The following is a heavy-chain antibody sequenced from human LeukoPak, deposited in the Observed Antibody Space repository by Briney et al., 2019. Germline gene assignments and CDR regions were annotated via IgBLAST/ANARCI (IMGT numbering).Heavy chain of an antibody. J-gene: IGHJ6*03. CDR3: ARLVTEYGDYATYYYYYMDV. V-gene: IGHV4-39*01. CDR1: GGSISSSSYY. D-gene: IGHD4-17*01. Sequence: PSETLSLTCTVSGGSISSSSYYWGWIRQPPGKGLEWIGSIYYSGSTYYNPSLKSRVTISVDTSKNQFSLKLSSVTAADTAVYYCARLVTEYGDYATYYYYYMDVWGKGTTVTISS. CDR2: IYYSGST.